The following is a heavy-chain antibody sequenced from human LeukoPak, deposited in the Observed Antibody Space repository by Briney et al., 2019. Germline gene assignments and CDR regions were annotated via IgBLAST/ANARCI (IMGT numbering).Heavy chain of an antibody. V-gene: IGHV1-2*02. CDR2: INPNSGGT. D-gene: IGHD6-19*01. CDR1: GYTFTGYY. J-gene: IGHJ4*02. Sequence: GASVKVSCKASGYTFTGYYMHWVRQAPGQGLEWMGWINPNSGGTNYAQKFQGRVTMTRDTSISTAYMELSGLRSDDTAVYYCARDRQGLVPVIPPGYWGQGTLVTVST. CDR3: ARDRQGLVPVIPPGY.